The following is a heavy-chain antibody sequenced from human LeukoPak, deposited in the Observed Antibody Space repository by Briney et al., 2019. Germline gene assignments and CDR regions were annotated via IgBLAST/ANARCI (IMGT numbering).Heavy chain of an antibody. CDR3: ARLRDTVTSASDY. V-gene: IGHV3-21*01. Sequence: PGGSPRLSCAASGFSINSYSMTWVRQAPGKGLEWVSTISSSGGYIYYADSVKGRFTISRDTAKNSLYLQMNSLRVEDTAVYNCARLRDTVTSASDYWGQGTLVTVSS. J-gene: IGHJ4*02. D-gene: IGHD4-17*01. CDR1: GFSINSYS. CDR2: ISSSGGYI.